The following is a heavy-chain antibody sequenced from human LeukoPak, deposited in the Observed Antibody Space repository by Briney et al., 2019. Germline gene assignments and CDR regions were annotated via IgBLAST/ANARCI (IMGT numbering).Heavy chain of an antibody. V-gene: IGHV4-39*01. CDR3: ARPVGGLYGSGLWAFDI. J-gene: IGHJ3*02. Sequence: SETLSLTCTVSGGSISSNNYYWGWIRQSPGEGLEWIASIYYTGSPYYNPSLRSRVTISVDTSKNQFSLKLRSVTAADTAVYYCARPVGGLYGSGLWAFDIWGQGTMVTVSS. CDR2: IYYTGSP. CDR1: GGSISSNNYY. D-gene: IGHD3-10*01.